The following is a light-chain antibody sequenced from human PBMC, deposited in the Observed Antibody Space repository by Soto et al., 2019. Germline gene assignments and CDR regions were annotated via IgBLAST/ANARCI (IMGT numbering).Light chain of an antibody. CDR1: SSDVGGYNY. J-gene: IGLJ2*01. Sequence: QSALTQPASVSRSPGQSITISCTGTSSDVGGYNYVSWYQQHPGKAPKLMIHNVSNRPSGVSNRFSGSKSGNTASLSISGLQAEDEADYYCSSYTSSSTLLFGGGTKLTVL. V-gene: IGLV2-14*01. CDR2: NVS. CDR3: SSYTSSSTLL.